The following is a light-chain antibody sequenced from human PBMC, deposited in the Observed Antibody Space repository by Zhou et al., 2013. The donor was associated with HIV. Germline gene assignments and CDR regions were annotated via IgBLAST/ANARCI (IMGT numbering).Light chain of an antibody. V-gene: IGKV1-5*03. Sequence: DIQMTQSPSSLSASVGDRVTITCRASQSIINYLNWYQQKPGMAPNVLIYKASSLQSGVPSRFSGSGSGTEFTLTISSLQPDDFATYYCQQYNSYWTFGQGTKVEIK. CDR1: QSIINY. CDR2: KAS. CDR3: QQYNSYWT. J-gene: IGKJ1*01.